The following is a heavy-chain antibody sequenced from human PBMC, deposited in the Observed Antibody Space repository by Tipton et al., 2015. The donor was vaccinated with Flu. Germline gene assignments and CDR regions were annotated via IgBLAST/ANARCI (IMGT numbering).Heavy chain of an antibody. D-gene: IGHD3-22*01. J-gene: IGHJ4*02. Sequence: SLRLSCAASGFTFSNYAMTWVRQAPGKGLEWVSSIGGGGDTPHYADSVKGRFTISRDNSKCTLNLQMNSLRGEDTAVYYCAKSGIPNVAHSSGHFCLCGYWGQGALVAVSS. CDR2: IGGGGDTP. CDR3: AKSGIPNVAHSSGHFCLCGY. CDR1: GFTFSNYA. V-gene: IGHV3-23*01.